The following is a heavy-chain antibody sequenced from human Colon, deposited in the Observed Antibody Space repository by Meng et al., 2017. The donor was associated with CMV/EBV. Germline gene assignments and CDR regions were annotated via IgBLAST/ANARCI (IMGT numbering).Heavy chain of an antibody. CDR2: INSDGTTT. V-gene: IGHV3-74*01. Sequence: GGSLRLSCAASGFAFSIYWMHWVRQGPGKGLEWGARINSDGTTTTYADSVKGRFIVSRDNPKSTVYLQMNSLKGEDTAVYFCARPSAPQYSDYVLLWGQGT. D-gene: IGHD4-11*01. CDR3: ARPSAPQYSDYVLL. J-gene: IGHJ4*02. CDR1: GFAFSIYW.